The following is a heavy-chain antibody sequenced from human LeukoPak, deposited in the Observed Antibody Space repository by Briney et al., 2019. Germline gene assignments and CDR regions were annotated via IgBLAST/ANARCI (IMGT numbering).Heavy chain of an antibody. CDR3: ARLYYYGSGPIL. CDR1: GYTFTSYG. D-gene: IGHD3-10*01. V-gene: IGHV1-69*13. CDR2: IIPIFGTA. Sequence: SVQVSCKASGYTFTSYGISWVRQAPGQGLEWMGGIIPIFGTANYAQKFQGRVTITADESTSTAYMELSSLRSEDTAVYYCARLYYYGSGPILWGQGTLVTVSS. J-gene: IGHJ4*02.